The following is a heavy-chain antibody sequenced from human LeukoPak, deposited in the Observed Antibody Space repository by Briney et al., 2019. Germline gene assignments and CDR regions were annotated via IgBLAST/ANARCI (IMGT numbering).Heavy chain of an antibody. Sequence: SETLSLTCTVSGGSISSYYWSWIRQPPGKGLEWIGYIYYSGSTNYNPSLKSRVTISVDTSKNQFSLKLSSVTAADTAVCYCASSPRGVAGTFDYWGQGTLVTVSS. D-gene: IGHD6-19*01. CDR3: ASSPRGVAGTFDY. J-gene: IGHJ4*02. CDR1: GGSISSYY. V-gene: IGHV4-59*01. CDR2: IYYSGST.